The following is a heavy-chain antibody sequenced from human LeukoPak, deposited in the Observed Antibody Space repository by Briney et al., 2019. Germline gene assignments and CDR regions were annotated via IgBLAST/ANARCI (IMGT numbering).Heavy chain of an antibody. Sequence: GGSLRLSCAASGFTFSDYYMSWIRQPPGKGLEWVSYIRSSGNTIYYADSVKGRFTISRDNAKNSLYLHMNSLRAEDTAVYYCARFPMRVDFWFWVDYWGQGTLVTVSS. J-gene: IGHJ4*02. CDR2: IRSSGNTI. D-gene: IGHD3-3*01. CDR1: GFTFSDYY. CDR3: ARFPMRVDFWFWVDY. V-gene: IGHV3-11*04.